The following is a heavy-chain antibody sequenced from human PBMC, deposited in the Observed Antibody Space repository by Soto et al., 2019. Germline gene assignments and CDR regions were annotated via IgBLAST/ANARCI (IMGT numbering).Heavy chain of an antibody. CDR2: INWNGGST. V-gene: IGHV3-20*04. Sequence: GGSLRLSCAASGFTFDDYGMSWVRQAPGKGLEWVSGINWNGGSTGYADSVKGRFTISRDNAKKSLYLPMNSLRAEDTALYYCARDSGNGWQAVAYDYWGQGTLVTVSS. J-gene: IGHJ4*02. D-gene: IGHD6-19*01. CDR3: ARDSGNGWQAVAYDY. CDR1: GFTFDDYG.